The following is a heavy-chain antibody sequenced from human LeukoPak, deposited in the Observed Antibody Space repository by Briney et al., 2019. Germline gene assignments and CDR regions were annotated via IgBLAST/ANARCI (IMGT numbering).Heavy chain of an antibody. CDR1: GASITNYY. D-gene: IGHD4-17*01. CDR3: ARHTRHGDYNPYDI. V-gene: IGHV4-4*09. CDR2: IHASGRT. Sequence: KPSETLSLTCTVSGASITNYYWGWTRQLPGKGLEWIGYIHASGRTGYNPSLKSRAIMSVDTSKNQFSLGLSSVTAADTAIYYCARHTRHGDYNPYDIWGQGTMVTVSS. J-gene: IGHJ3*02.